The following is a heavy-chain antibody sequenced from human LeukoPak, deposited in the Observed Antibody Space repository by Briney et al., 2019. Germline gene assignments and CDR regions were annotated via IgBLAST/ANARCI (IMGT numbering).Heavy chain of an antibody. CDR1: GGSISSYY. D-gene: IGHD3-10*01. CDR2: IYYSGST. J-gene: IGHJ6*03. V-gene: IGHV4-59*01. CDR3: ARAYYGSGSYYSYYHYMDV. Sequence: SETLSLTCTVSGGSISSYYWSWIRQPPGKGLEWIGYIYYSGSTNYNPSLKSRVTISVDTSKNQFSLKLSSVTAADTAVYYCARAYYGSGSYYSYYHYMDVWGKGTTVTISS.